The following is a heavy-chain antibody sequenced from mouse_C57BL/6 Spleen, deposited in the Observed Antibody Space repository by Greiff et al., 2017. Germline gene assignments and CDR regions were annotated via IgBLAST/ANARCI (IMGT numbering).Heavy chain of an antibody. D-gene: IGHD2-5*01. CDR2: IYPGDGDT. J-gene: IGHJ2*01. Sequence: VQLQQSGPELVKPGASVKISCKASGYAFSSSWLNWVKQRPGKGLEWIGRIYPGDGDTNYNGKFKGKATLTADKSSSTAYMQLSSLTSEDSAVYFCAREHHYSNYPYFDYWGQGTTLTVSS. V-gene: IGHV1-82*01. CDR3: AREHHYSNYPYFDY. CDR1: GYAFSSSW.